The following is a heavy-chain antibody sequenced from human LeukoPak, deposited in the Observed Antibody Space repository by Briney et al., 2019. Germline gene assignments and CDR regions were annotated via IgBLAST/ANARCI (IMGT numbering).Heavy chain of an antibody. CDR1: GFTFSSYS. V-gene: IGHV3-21*01. CDR2: ISSSSYI. D-gene: IGHD3-10*01. J-gene: IGHJ5*02. CDR3: ARDLWFGEELDP. Sequence: GGSLRLSCAASGFTFSSYSMNWVRQAPGKGLEWVSSISSSSYIYYADSVKGRFTISRDNAKNSLYLQTNSLRAEDTAVYYCARDLWFGEELDPWGQGTLVTVSS.